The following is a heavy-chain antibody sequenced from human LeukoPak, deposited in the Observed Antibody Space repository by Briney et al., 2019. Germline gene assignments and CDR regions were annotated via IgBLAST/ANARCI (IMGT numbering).Heavy chain of an antibody. V-gene: IGHV1-69*13. Sequence: SVKVSCKASGGTFSSYAITWVRQAPGQGLEWMGGIIPVFGSPNYAQSFRDRVTITADESTSTAYVELSSLRSEDTAVYYCARDTTLSRVVTSTTTYHYFYYIDVWGKGTTVTISS. D-gene: IGHD2-21*02. CDR2: IIPVFGSP. J-gene: IGHJ6*03. CDR3: ARDTTLSRVVTSTTTYHYFYYIDV. CDR1: GGTFSSYA.